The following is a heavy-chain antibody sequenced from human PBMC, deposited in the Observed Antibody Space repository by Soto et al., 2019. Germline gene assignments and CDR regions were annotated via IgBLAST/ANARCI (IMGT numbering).Heavy chain of an antibody. CDR1: GFTFSNAW. V-gene: IGHV3-15*07. CDR3: TTVEIPHGGFLEWLLSLGDY. D-gene: IGHD3-3*01. J-gene: IGHJ4*02. Sequence: GGSLRLSCAASGFTFSNAWMNWVRQAPGKGLEWVGRIKSKTDGGTTDYAAPVKGRFTISRDDSKNTLYLQMNSLKTEDTAVYYCTTVEIPHGGFLEWLLSLGDYWGQGTLVTVSS. CDR2: IKSKTDGGTT.